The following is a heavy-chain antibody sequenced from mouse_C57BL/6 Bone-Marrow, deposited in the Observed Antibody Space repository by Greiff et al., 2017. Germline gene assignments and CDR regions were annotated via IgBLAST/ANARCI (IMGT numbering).Heavy chain of an antibody. Sequence: EVLLVESGAGLVKPGGSLKLSCAASGFTFSDYGMHWVRQAPEKGLEWVAYISPCSSTTHYAVTVKGRSTFTIDNSSNTLSLQLISLTSAETDVDYYERGDYSYEGDWFAYWGQGTLVTVSA. CDR1: GFTFSDYG. J-gene: IGHJ3*01. CDR3: ERGDYSYEGDWFAY. V-gene: IGHV5-17*01. D-gene: IGHD2-12*01. CDR2: ISPCSSTT.